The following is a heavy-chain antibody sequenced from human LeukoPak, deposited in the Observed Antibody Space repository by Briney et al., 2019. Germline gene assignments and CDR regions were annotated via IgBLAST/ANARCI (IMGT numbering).Heavy chain of an antibody. V-gene: IGHV1-46*01. CDR2: INPSGGST. Sequence: ASVKVSCKASGYTFTSYYMHWVRQAPGQGLEWMGIINPSGGSTSYAQKFQGRVTITADKSTSTAYMELSSLRSEDTAVYYCARGVPSYYYGSGSYGYMDVWGKGTTVTVSS. CDR3: ARGVPSYYYGSGSYGYMDV. D-gene: IGHD3-10*01. J-gene: IGHJ6*03. CDR1: GYTFTSYY.